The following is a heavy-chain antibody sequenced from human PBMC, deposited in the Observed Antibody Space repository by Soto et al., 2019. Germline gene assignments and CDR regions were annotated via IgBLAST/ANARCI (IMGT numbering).Heavy chain of an antibody. D-gene: IGHD4-17*01. J-gene: IGHJ5*02. Sequence: PSETLSLTCTVSGGSISSGDYYWSWIRQPPGKGLEWIGYIYYSGSTYYNPSLKSRVTISVDTSKNQFSLKLSSVTAADAAVYYCARTIDYGDSNWFDPWGQGTLVTVSS. V-gene: IGHV4-30-4*01. CDR3: ARTIDYGDSNWFDP. CDR2: IYYSGST. CDR1: GGSISSGDYY.